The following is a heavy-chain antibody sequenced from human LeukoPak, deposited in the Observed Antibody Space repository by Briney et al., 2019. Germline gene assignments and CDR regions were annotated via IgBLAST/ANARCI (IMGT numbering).Heavy chain of an antibody. CDR1: GFTFGNHW. Sequence: GGSLRLSCAGFGFTFGNHWMHWARQTPGKGLVWVSRVKGDGSIREYADSVKGRFTISRDNAKNTLSLQLNSLRVEDTAVYYCVRSAFHAGSGNYYDYWGQGTLVTVSS. D-gene: IGHD3-22*01. CDR3: VRSAFHAGSGNYYDY. CDR2: VKGDGSIR. J-gene: IGHJ4*02. V-gene: IGHV3-74*03.